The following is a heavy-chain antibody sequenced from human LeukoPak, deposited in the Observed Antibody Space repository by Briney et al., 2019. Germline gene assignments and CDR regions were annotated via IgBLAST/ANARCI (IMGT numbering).Heavy chain of an antibody. CDR3: AAGREGAVTRILEY. D-gene: IGHD4-17*01. V-gene: IGHV3-30*04. Sequence: GGSLRLSCAASGFTFSSYAMHWVRQAPGKGLEWVALISYDGSRKYFADSVKGRFTISRDNSKNTLYLQMDSLRAEDTAVYYCAAGREGAVTRILEYWSQGTLVTVSS. J-gene: IGHJ4*02. CDR1: GFTFSSYA. CDR2: ISYDGSRK.